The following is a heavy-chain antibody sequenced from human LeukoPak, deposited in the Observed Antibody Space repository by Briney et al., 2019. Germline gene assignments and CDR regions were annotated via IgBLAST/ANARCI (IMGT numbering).Heavy chain of an antibody. V-gene: IGHV4-61*01. Sequence: SETLSLTCAVSGYSISSVYYWGWIRQPPGKGLEWIGYIYYSGSTNYNPSLKSRVTISVDTSKNQFSLKLSSVTAADTAVYYCARGDPYLRLGYWGQGTLVTVSS. J-gene: IGHJ4*02. CDR1: GYSISSVYY. CDR3: ARGDPYLRLGY. CDR2: IYYSGST.